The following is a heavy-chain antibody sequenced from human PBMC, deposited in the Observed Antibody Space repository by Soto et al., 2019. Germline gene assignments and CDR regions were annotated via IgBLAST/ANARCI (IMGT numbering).Heavy chain of an antibody. D-gene: IGHD3-3*01. CDR2: IKSKTDGGTT. CDR3: TTDSSAGDFWSGYYVKGFDY. J-gene: IGHJ4*02. V-gene: IGHV3-15*01. Sequence: EVQLVESGGGLVKPGGSLRLSCAASGFTFSNAWMSWVRQAPGKGLEWVGRIKSKTDGGTTDYAAPVKGRFTISRDDSKNTLYLQMNSLKTEDTAVYYCTTDSSAGDFWSGYYVKGFDYWGQGTLVTVSS. CDR1: GFTFSNAW.